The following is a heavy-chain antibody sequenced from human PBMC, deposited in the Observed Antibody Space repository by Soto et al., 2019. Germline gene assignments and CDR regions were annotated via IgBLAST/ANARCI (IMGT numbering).Heavy chain of an antibody. CDR2: IYYSGRT. Sequence: PSETLSLTCTVSGGSISRYYWSWIRQPPGKGLEWIGYIYYSGRTNYNPSLKSRVTISVDTSKNQFSLKLSSVTAADTAVYYCARALDRYYYYMDVWGKGTTVTVSS. J-gene: IGHJ6*03. V-gene: IGHV4-59*01. CDR1: GGSISRYY. CDR3: ARALDRYYYYMDV.